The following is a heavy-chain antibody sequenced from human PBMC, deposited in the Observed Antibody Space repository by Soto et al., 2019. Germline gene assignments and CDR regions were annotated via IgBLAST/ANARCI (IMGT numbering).Heavy chain of an antibody. V-gene: IGHV3-23*01. CDR3: VRGGGIAVAGTHLDY. Sequence: EVQVLESGGGLVQPGGLLRHYCAASGFTFSSYAMSWVRQAPGKGLEWVSGIGGSGAGTNYADSVKGRFTISRDNSKNTLYLQMSSLRAEDTAVYYCVRGGGIAVAGTHLDYWGHGTLVTDSS. CDR2: IGGSGAGT. J-gene: IGHJ4*01. CDR1: GFTFSSYA. D-gene: IGHD6-19*01.